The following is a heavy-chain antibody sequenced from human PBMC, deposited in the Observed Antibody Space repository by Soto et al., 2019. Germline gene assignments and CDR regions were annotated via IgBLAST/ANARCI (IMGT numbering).Heavy chain of an antibody. Sequence: QITLRESGPTLVKPTQPLPLTCSFSGFSLTTVSVAVGWYRQPPAKALQWVALIYGNGDKYYNPSLNTRLTITQDTFKNQVVLTITNMDPVDTATYYCTHSRTSCSGATCHVWFDPWCQGTLVTVSS. CDR1: GFSLTTVSVA. CDR3: THSRTSCSGATCHVWFDP. V-gene: IGHV2-5*01. CDR2: IYGNGDK. D-gene: IGHD2-15*01. J-gene: IGHJ5*02.